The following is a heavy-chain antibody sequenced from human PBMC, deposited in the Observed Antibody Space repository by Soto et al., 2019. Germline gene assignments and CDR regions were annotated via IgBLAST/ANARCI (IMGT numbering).Heavy chain of an antibody. V-gene: IGHV4-31*03. CDR1: GGSISSGGYY. CDR3: ARGPGGDYGDFLTFDY. Sequence: TSETLSLTCTVSGGSISSGGYYWSWVRQHPGKGLEWIGYIYYSGSTYYNPSLKSRVTISVDTSKNQFSLKLSSVTAADTAVYYCARGPGGDYGDFLTFDYWGQGTLVTVSS. CDR2: IYYSGST. D-gene: IGHD4-17*01. J-gene: IGHJ4*02.